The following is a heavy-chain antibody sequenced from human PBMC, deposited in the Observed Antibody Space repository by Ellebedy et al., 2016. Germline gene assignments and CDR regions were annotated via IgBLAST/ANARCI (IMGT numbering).Heavy chain of an antibody. D-gene: IGHD5-12*01. CDR3: VRGSGFDGLPYTYYFDS. Sequence: SETLSLTCSVSGASLTSGASYWTFFRQPPGKGLEWIGFIFFTGSSYYNPSLKSRLSMSVDTSKNHFSLNLTSVTAADTAVYYCVRGSGFDGLPYTYYFDSWGQGTLVTVSS. V-gene: IGHV4-30-4*01. CDR2: IFFTGSS. J-gene: IGHJ4*02. CDR1: GASLTSGASY.